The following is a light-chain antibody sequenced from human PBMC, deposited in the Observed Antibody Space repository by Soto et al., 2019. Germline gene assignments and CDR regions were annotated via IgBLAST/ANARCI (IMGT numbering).Light chain of an antibody. CDR1: QSINNRY. Sequence: EIVLTQSPGTLSLSPGERATLSCRASQSINNRYLAWYQQKPGQAPRLLIYGASSRATGILARFSGSVSGTDFTLTISRLEPEDFAVYYCQQFGSGPGFTFGPGTKVDMK. V-gene: IGKV3-20*01. CDR3: QQFGSGPGFT. CDR2: GAS. J-gene: IGKJ3*01.